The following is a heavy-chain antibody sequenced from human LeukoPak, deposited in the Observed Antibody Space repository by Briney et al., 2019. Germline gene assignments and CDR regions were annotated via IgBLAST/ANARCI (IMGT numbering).Heavy chain of an antibody. CDR2: ISGSGGST. V-gene: IGHV3-23*01. J-gene: IGHJ4*02. CDR3: ASNPIYGDPPGVDY. D-gene: IGHD4-17*01. Sequence: GGSLRLSCAASGLTFSSYAMSWVRQAPGKGLEWVSAISGSGGSTYYADSVKGRFTISRDNSKNTLYLQMNSLRAEDTAVYYCASNPIYGDPPGVDYWGQGTLVTVSS. CDR1: GLTFSSYA.